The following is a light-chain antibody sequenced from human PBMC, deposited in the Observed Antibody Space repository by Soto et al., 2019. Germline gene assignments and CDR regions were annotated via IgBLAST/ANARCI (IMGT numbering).Light chain of an antibody. CDR3: QQYSLLYT. J-gene: IGKJ2*01. V-gene: IGKV3-20*01. CDR1: QSVSNNY. Sequence: EIVLTQSPGTLSLSPGERVTLSCRASQSVSNNYLAWYQHKPGQAPRLIIYGASTRATGIPDRFSGSGSGTDFTLTISRLEPEDFAVYYCQQYSLLYTFGPGTKLEIK. CDR2: GAS.